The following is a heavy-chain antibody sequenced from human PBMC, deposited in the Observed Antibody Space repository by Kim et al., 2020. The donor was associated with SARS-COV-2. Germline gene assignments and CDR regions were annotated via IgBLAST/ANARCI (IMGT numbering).Heavy chain of an antibody. D-gene: IGHD6-13*01. J-gene: IGHJ5*02. V-gene: IGHV4-4*07. CDR3: ARDTGGSSWYGDWFDP. Sequence: SLKSRVTMSVDTSKNQFSLKLTSVTAADTAIYYCARDTGGSSWYGDWFDPWGQGTLVTVSS.